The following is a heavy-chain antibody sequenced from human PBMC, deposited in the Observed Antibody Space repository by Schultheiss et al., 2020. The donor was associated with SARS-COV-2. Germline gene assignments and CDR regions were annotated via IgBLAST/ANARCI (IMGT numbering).Heavy chain of an antibody. J-gene: IGHJ5*02. CDR2: IYYSVST. D-gene: IGHD3-9*01. CDR3: ARDLTGYYRFDP. CDR1: GGSISTTNW. Sequence: SETLSLTCTVSGGSISTTNWWSWVRQPPGKGLEWIGEIYYSVSTNYNPSLKSRVTISVDTSKNQFSLKLSSVTAADTAIYFCARDLTGYYRFDPWGQGTLVTVSS. V-gene: IGHV4-4*02.